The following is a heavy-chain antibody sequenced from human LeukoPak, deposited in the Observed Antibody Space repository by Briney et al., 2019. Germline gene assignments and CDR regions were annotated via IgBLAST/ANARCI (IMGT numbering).Heavy chain of an antibody. V-gene: IGHV4-39*01. Sequence: PSETLSLICTVSGGSITNTYYYWGWIRQPPGKGLEWIGAINYGGSTRTAPSLKSRVIISVDTSKNQFSLNLSSVTATDTAIYYWASPHSNSDRPAFGGRGPLATSPQ. J-gene: IGHJ4*02. D-gene: IGHD1-14*01. CDR1: GGSITNTYYY. CDR2: INYGGST. CDR3: ASPHSNSDRPAF.